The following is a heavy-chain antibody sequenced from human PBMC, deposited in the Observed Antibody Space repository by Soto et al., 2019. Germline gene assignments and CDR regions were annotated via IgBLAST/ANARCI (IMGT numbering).Heavy chain of an antibody. D-gene: IGHD6-19*01. CDR3: AGSGYNTGWKITY. V-gene: IGHV4-39*01. J-gene: IGHJ4*02. CDR2: IYYSGTR. Sequence: QLQLQESGPGLVKPSETLSLTCTVSGGSISSSSYYWNWIRQPPGKGLEWIGSIYYSGTRYYKSSLKSRVTISLDTSKNQFSLNLGSVTAADTAVYYCAGSGYNTGWKITYWGQGTLVTVSS. CDR1: GGSISSSSYY.